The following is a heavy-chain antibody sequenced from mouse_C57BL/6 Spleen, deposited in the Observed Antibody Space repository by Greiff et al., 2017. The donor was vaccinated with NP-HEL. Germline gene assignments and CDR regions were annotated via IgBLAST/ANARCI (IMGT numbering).Heavy chain of an antibody. CDR3: ARLAYGSHYAMDY. V-gene: IGHV1-55*01. CDR1: GYTFTSYW. CDR2: IYPGSGST. Sequence: QVQLQQSGAELVKPGASVKMSCKASGYTFTSYWITWVKQRPGQGLEWIGDIYPGSGSTNYNEKFKSKATLTVDTSSSTAYMQLSSLTSEDSAVYYCARLAYGSHYAMDYWGQGTSVTVSS. J-gene: IGHJ4*01. D-gene: IGHD1-1*01.